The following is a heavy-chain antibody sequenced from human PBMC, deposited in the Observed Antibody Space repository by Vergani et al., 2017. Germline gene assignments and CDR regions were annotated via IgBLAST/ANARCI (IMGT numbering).Heavy chain of an antibody. J-gene: IGHJ6*04. Sequence: QEQLLQSGGGVVQPGGSLRLACRGSGYTFGHFDMHWVRQAPGKGLAWVAFIRYDGSNPQYIDPVKGRFTISRDNAKDTLVLQMNGLRPEDTGTYFCAKKGGSLYYYGVDFCGEGTTITVSS. CDR2: IRYDGSNP. CDR3: AKKGGSLYYYGVDF. V-gene: IGHV3-30*02. D-gene: IGHD1-26*01. CDR1: GYTFGHFD.